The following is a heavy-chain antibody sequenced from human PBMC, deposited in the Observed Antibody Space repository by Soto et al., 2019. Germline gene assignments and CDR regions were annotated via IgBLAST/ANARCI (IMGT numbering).Heavy chain of an antibody. CDR2: ISGSGGST. CDR1: GFTFSNYA. D-gene: IGHD6-13*01. CDR3: AKDQGSSWYEIDY. V-gene: IGHV3-23*01. J-gene: IGHJ4*02. Sequence: EVQLLESGGGLVQPGGSLRLSCAASGFTFSNYAVTWVRQAPGKGLEWVSTISGSGGSTYYADSVKGRFTISRDNSKNTQYLQMNSLRADDTAVYYCAKDQGSSWYEIDYWGQGTLVTVSS.